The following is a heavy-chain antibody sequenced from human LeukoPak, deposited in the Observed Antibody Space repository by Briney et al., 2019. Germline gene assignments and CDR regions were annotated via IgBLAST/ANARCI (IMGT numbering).Heavy chain of an antibody. Sequence: GASVKVSCKASGYTFTSYDINWVRQATGQGLEWIGWMNPNSGNTGYAQKFEGRVTITRNTSISTAYMELSSLRSEDTAVYYCARGVGDYFYYYYYMDVWGKGTPVTVSS. D-gene: IGHD4-17*01. J-gene: IGHJ6*03. CDR1: GYTFTSYD. V-gene: IGHV1-8*03. CDR3: ARGVGDYFYYYYYMDV. CDR2: MNPNSGNT.